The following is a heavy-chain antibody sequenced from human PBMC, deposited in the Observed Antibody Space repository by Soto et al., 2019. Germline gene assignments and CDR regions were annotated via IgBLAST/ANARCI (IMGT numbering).Heavy chain of an antibody. Sequence: EVQLLESGGGLVQPGGSLRLSCAASGFSFSSYAMVWVRQAPGKGLEWVSVISARGGSSYFADSVKGRFTISRDNAKNVLSLEMNSLRAEDTAIYFCAIGSIEYRASVDNWGQGTLVLVSS. V-gene: IGHV3-23*01. CDR2: ISARGGSS. CDR1: GFSFSSYA. CDR3: AIGSIEYRASVDN. D-gene: IGHD3-16*02. J-gene: IGHJ4*02.